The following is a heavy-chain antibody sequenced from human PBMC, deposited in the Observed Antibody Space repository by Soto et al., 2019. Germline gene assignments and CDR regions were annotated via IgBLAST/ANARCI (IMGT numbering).Heavy chain of an antibody. J-gene: IGHJ5*02. CDR2: IYHSGST. V-gene: IGHV4-30-2*01. D-gene: IGHD6-13*01. CDR1: GGSISSGGYS. CDR3: ARGPRIAAAEGWFDP. Sequence: PSETLSLTCAVSGGSISSGGYSWSWIRQPPGKGLEWIGYIYHSGSTYYNPSLKSRVTISVDTSKNQFSLKLSSVTAADTAVYYCARGPRIAAAEGWFDPWGQGTLVTVSS.